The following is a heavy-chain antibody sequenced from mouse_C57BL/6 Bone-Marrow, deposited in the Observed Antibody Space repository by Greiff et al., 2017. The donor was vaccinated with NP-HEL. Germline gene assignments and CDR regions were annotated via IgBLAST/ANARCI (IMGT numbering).Heavy chain of an antibody. CDR1: GFPITSGYY. D-gene: IGHD1-1*01. Sequence: VKLQESGPGLVKPSQSLFLTCSITGFPITSGYYWIWIRQSPGKPLEWMGYITHSGETFYNPSLQSPISITRETSKNQFFLQLNSVTTEDTAMYYCAGSHGSTYWYCDVWGTGTTVTVSS. CDR2: ITHSGET. J-gene: IGHJ1*03. CDR3: AGSHGSTYWYCDV. V-gene: IGHV12-3*01.